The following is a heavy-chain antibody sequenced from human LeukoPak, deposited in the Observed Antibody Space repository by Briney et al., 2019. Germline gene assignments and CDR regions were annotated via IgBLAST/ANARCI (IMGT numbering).Heavy chain of an antibody. V-gene: IGHV3-48*03. CDR3: ARALPSSYYYFDY. Sequence: GGSLRLSGAASGFTVISYEMNWVRQAPGKGLEWVSYISSSGNSIFYADSVKGRFTISRDNAKNSLYLQMNSLRAEDTAVYYCARALPSSYYYFDYWGQGTLVTVSS. D-gene: IGHD6-13*01. CDR2: ISSSGNSI. CDR1: GFTVISYE. J-gene: IGHJ4*02.